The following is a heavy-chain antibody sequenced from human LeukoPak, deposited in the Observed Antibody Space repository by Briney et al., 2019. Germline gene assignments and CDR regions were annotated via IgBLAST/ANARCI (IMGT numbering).Heavy chain of an antibody. CDR2: IYYSGNT. V-gene: IGHV4-39*01. D-gene: IGHD3-3*01. CDR1: GGSTSGGNYY. Sequence: SETLSLTCTVSGGSTSGGNYYWGWIRQPPGKGLEWIGGIYYSGNTYYNPSLKSRVTISVDTSKNQFSLKLSSVTAADTAVYYCARLGAGPTYYDFWSGYSSFYFDYWGQGTLVTVSS. CDR3: ARLGAGPTYYDFWSGYSSFYFDY. J-gene: IGHJ4*02.